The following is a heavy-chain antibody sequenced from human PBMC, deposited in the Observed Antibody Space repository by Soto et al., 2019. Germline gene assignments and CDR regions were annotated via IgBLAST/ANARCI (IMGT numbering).Heavy chain of an antibody. Sequence: QVQLQQWGAGLLKPSETLSLTCAVYGGSFSGYYWSWIRQPPGKGLEWIGEINHSGSTNYNPSLKSRVTISVDTSKNQFSLKLSSVTAADMAVYYCARGPDYVWGSYRPGRYYFDYWGQGTLVTVSS. D-gene: IGHD3-16*01. CDR3: ARGPDYVWGSYRPGRYYFDY. CDR2: INHSGST. V-gene: IGHV4-34*01. CDR1: GGSFSGYY. J-gene: IGHJ4*02.